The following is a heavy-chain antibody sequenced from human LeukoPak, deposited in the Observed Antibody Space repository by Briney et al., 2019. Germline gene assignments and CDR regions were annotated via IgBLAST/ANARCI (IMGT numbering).Heavy chain of an antibody. CDR3: ARGRGAAREMDY. CDR2: INPSGGST. V-gene: IGHV1-46*01. CDR1: GYTFTSYY. J-gene: IGHJ4*02. Sequence: ASVKVSCKAFGYTFTSYYMHWVRQAPGQGLEWMGIINPSGGSTSYAQKFQGRVTITADESTSTAYMELSSLRSEDTAVYYCARGRGAAREMDYWGQGTLVTVSS. D-gene: IGHD6-6*01.